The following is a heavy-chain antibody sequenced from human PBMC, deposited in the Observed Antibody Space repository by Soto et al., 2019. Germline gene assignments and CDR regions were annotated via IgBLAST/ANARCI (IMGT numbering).Heavy chain of an antibody. V-gene: IGHV3-33*01. D-gene: IGHD1-26*01. J-gene: IGHJ4*02. CDR3: AGGTYYFEY. CDR2: ILYDGSNK. Sequence: QVQLVESGGAVVQPGRSLRLSCAASGFTFSNYGMHWARQAPGKGLEWVAAILYDGSNKYYADSVKGRFTISRDNSKNTLYLQMNSLRAEDTAVYYCAGGTYYFEYCGQGTLVTVSS. CDR1: GFTFSNYG.